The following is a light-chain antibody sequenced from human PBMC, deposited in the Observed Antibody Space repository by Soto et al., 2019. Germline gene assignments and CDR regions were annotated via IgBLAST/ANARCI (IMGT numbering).Light chain of an antibody. V-gene: IGLV2-11*01. CDR3: CSSAGSYSSV. J-gene: IGLJ1*01. Sequence: QSALTQPRSVSGSPGQSVTISCTGTSSDVGGSNYVSWYQQYPGKPPKLMIYDVSKRPSGVPVRFSGSKSGNTASLTISGLQAEDEADYYCCSSAGSYSSVFGTGTKLTVL. CDR2: DVS. CDR1: SSDVGGSNY.